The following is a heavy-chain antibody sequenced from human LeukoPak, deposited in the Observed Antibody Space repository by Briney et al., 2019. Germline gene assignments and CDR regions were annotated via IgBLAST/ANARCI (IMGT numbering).Heavy chain of an antibody. Sequence: ASVKVSCKASGGTFSSYAISWVRQAPGQRLEWMGWINAGNGNTKYSQKFQGRVTITRDTSASTAYMELSSLRSEDTAVYYCATNMVRGVIPPDGGYYGMDVWGQGTTVTVSS. CDR1: GGTFSSYA. D-gene: IGHD3-10*01. J-gene: IGHJ6*02. V-gene: IGHV1-3*01. CDR3: ATNMVRGVIPPDGGYYGMDV. CDR2: INAGNGNT.